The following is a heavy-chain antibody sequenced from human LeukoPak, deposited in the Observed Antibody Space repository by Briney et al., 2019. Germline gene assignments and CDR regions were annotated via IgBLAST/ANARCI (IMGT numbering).Heavy chain of an antibody. V-gene: IGHV1-8*01. CDR2: MNPNSGNT. CDR3: TRGLRREQQLLRAFDD. CDR1: GYTFSIYD. D-gene: IGHD6-13*01. Sequence: ASVKVSFKASGYTFSIYDINWVRQATGQGLEWMGGMNPNSGNTGYAQKFQGRVSMTSNTSISTAYMELSSLRSEDTAVYYCTRGLRREQQLLRAFDDWGQGTLVTVSS. J-gene: IGHJ4*02.